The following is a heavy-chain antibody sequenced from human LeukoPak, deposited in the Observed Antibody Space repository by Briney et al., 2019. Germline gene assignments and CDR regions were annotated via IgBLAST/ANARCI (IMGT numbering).Heavy chain of an antibody. Sequence: SETLSLTCAVYGGSFSGYYWSWIRQPPGKGLEWIGEINHSGSTNYNPSLKSRVTISVDTSKNQFSLKLSSVTAADTAVYYCARGVRYCSSTSCYWEGYYYYMDVWGKGTTVTVSS. V-gene: IGHV4-34*01. CDR2: INHSGST. CDR1: GGSFSGYY. D-gene: IGHD2-2*01. CDR3: ARGVRYCSSTSCYWEGYYYYMDV. J-gene: IGHJ6*03.